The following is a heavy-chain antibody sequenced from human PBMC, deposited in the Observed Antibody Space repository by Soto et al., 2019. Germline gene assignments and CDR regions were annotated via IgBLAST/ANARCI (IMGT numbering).Heavy chain of an antibody. V-gene: IGHV4-34*01. CDR1: GGYFRCYY. CDR2: IDHSGST. CDR3: ARGPGVVRGVITYYYYYGMDC. J-gene: IGHJ6*02. D-gene: IGHD3-10*01. Sequence: SEPLSLTSAVYGGYFRCYYASLIRPHPGKGLEWIGEIDHSGSTNYNPSLQRRVTISVDTSKNQFSLKLSSVTAADTAVYYCARGPGVVRGVITYYYYYGMDCWGQGTTVTFSS.